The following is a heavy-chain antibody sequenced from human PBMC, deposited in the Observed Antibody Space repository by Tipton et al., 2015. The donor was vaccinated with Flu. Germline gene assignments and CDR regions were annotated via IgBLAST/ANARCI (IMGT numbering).Heavy chain of an antibody. Sequence: SLRLSCAASGFTFSSYSMNWVRQAPGKGLEWVSSISSSSSYIYYADSVKGRFTISRDNAKNSLYLQMNSLRAEDTAVYYCARLIVVVVAAAGAFDIWGQGTMVTVSS. J-gene: IGHJ3*02. CDR1: GFTFSSYS. CDR3: ARLIVVVVAAAGAFDI. CDR2: ISSSSSYI. V-gene: IGHV3-21*01. D-gene: IGHD2-15*01.